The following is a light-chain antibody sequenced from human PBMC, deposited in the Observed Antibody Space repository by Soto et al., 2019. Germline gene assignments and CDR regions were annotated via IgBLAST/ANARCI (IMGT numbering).Light chain of an antibody. CDR1: QTVSRH. J-gene: IGKJ2*01. V-gene: IGKV3-15*01. CDR2: GAS. CDR3: QHYNNLPRYT. Sequence: EIVMTQSPATLSVSPGERATLSCRASQTVSRHLAWYQQKPGQAPRLLIYGASTRATGIPARFSGSGSGTEFTLTISSLQSEYFAVYYCQHYNNLPRYTFGQGTKLEIK.